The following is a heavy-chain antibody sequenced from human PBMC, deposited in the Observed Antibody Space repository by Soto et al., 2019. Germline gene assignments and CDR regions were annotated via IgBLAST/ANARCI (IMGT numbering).Heavy chain of an antibody. J-gene: IGHJ6*02. D-gene: IGHD4-17*01. CDR3: ARMDGDYNYYGLDV. CDR2: FFSDAER. V-gene: IGHV2-26*01. CDR1: GFSLTNGRMG. Sequence: SGPTLVNPTETLTLTCSVSGFSLTNGRMGVSWIRQPPGKALEWLAHFFSDAERSYSTSMQSRLNMYMDSSGSQVVLTMTNMAPADTATYFCARMDGDYNYYGLDVWGHGIAVTVSS.